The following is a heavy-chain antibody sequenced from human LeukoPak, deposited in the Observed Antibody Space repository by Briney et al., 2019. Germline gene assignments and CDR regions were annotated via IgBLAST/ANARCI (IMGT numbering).Heavy chain of an antibody. V-gene: IGHV4-34*01. J-gene: IGHJ4*02. CDR1: GGSFSGYY. D-gene: IGHD3-3*01. CDR2: IDHSRST. CDR3: ARGREKKLQFLEWLLVAPFDY. Sequence: PSETLSLTCAVYGGSFSGYYWSWIRQPPGKGLEWIGEIDHSRSTNYNPYLKSLVTISVDTSKNQFSLKLSSVTAADTAVYYCARGREKKLQFLEWLLVAPFDYWGQGTLVTVSS.